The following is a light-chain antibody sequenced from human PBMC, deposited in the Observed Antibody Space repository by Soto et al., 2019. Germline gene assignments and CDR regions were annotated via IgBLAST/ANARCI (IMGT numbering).Light chain of an antibody. Sequence: QSVLTQPPSASGTPGQRVTISCSGSSSNIVTNHVYWYQHLPGTAPKLLIYRNSLRPSRVPDRFSGSKSGTSASLAISGIRSEDEADYYCAAWDDSLSGWVFGGGTKLTVL. J-gene: IGLJ3*02. V-gene: IGLV1-47*01. CDR2: RNS. CDR3: AAWDDSLSGWV. CDR1: SSNIVTNH.